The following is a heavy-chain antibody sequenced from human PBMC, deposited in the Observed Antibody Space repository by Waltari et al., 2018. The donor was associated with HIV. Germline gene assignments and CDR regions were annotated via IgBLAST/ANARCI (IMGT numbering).Heavy chain of an antibody. CDR2: IYHSGST. J-gene: IGHJ4*02. CDR3: MSNGWYSIDN. CDR1: GVSITHDNW. Sequence: QVQLQESGPGLVKPSATLSLICVVSGVSITHDNWWSWVRQSPGKGLEWIGEIYHSGSTTYNPSLKSRVFMTVDKSKNKFSLQLRSVTAADTAVYYCMSNGWYSIDNWGRGTLVTVSS. D-gene: IGHD2-8*01. V-gene: IGHV4-4*02.